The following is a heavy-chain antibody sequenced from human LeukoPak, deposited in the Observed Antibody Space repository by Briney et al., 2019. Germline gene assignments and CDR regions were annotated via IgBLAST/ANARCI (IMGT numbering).Heavy chain of an antibody. CDR1: GGSISSYY. D-gene: IGHD3-10*01. V-gene: IGHV4-59*08. J-gene: IGHJ6*02. Sequence: SETLSLTCTFSGGSISSYYWSWIRQPPGKGLEWIGYIYHIGSTKYTPSLKSRVTISVDTSKNQFSLRLSSVTAADTAVYYCARGPGGSGTRPPYTFYYGMDVWGQGTTVTVSS. CDR3: ARGPGGSGTRPPYTFYYGMDV. CDR2: IYHIGST.